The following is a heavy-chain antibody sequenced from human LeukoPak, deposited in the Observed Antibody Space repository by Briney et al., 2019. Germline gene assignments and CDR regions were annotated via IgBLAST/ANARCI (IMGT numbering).Heavy chain of an antibody. J-gene: IGHJ3*02. D-gene: IGHD1-26*01. CDR1: GFTSDDYG. CDR3: ARTVLGHDAFDI. CDR2: ISTSSSYT. Sequence: GGSLRLSCAASGFTSDDYGMSWIRQAPGKGLEWVSYISTSSSYTNYADSVKGRFTISRDNAKNSLYLQMNSLRAEDTAVYYCARTVLGHDAFDIWGQGTMVTVSS. V-gene: IGHV3-11*06.